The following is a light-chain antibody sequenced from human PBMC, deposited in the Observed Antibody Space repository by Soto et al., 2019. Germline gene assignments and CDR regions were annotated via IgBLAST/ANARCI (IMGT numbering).Light chain of an antibody. CDR3: QHYNSYSEA. CDR2: WAS. J-gene: IGKJ1*01. Sequence: DIVMTQSPDSLAVSLGERATINCKSSQSILYTSSGNNYLAWYQQKPGQPPKLLIYWASTRESGVPDRFSGSGSGTEFTLTISSLQPDDFATYYCQHYNSYSEAFGQGTKVDI. CDR1: QSILYTSSGNNY. V-gene: IGKV4-1*01.